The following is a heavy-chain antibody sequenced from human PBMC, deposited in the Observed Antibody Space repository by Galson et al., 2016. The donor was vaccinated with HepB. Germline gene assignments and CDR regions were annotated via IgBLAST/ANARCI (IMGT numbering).Heavy chain of an antibody. V-gene: IGHV3-48*01. J-gene: IGHJ5*02. D-gene: IGHD3-3*01. CDR3: AREGAIFGVVTNWFDP. Sequence: SLRLSCAASGFTFSSYSMNWVRQAPGKGLEWVSYISSSTIYYADSVKGRFTISRDNAKNSLYLQMNSLRAEDTAVYYCAREGAIFGVVTNWFDPWGQGTLVTVSS. CDR2: ISSSTI. CDR1: GFTFSSYS.